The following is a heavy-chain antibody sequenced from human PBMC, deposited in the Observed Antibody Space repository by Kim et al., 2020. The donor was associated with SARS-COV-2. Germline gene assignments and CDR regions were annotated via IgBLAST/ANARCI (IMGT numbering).Heavy chain of an antibody. Sequence: AQKFQGWVTMTRDTSISTAYMELSRLRSDDTAVYYCARGAGPTVVTPIDYWGQGTLVTVSS. D-gene: IGHD4-17*01. J-gene: IGHJ4*02. CDR3: ARGAGPTVVTPIDY. V-gene: IGHV1-2*04.